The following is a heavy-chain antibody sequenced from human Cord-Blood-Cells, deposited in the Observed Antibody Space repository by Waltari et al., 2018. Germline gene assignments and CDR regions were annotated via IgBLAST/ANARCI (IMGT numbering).Heavy chain of an antibody. CDR3: ARGFTIFGVVNWFDP. CDR1: GGSFSGYS. D-gene: IGHD3-3*01. CDR2: INHSGST. Sequence: QVQLQQWGAGLLKPSETLSLTCAVYGGSFSGYSWSWIRQPPGKGLEWIGEINHSGSTNYNPSLKSRVTISVDTSKNQFSLKLSSVTAADTAVYYCARGFTIFGVVNWFDPWGQGTLVTVSS. J-gene: IGHJ5*02. V-gene: IGHV4-34*01.